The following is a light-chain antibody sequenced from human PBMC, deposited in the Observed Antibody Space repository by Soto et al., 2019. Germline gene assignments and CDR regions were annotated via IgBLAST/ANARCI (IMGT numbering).Light chain of an antibody. CDR2: DVT. CDR1: SSDVGGYNY. Sequence: QSALTQPPSASGSPGQSVTISCTGTSSDVGGYNYVSWYQQHPGKAPKLMIYDVTKRPSGVPDRFSGSKSGTTAPLTVSGLQAEDEADYYCSSYAGSKGSVFGGGTKLTVL. CDR3: SSYAGSKGSV. V-gene: IGLV2-8*01. J-gene: IGLJ2*01.